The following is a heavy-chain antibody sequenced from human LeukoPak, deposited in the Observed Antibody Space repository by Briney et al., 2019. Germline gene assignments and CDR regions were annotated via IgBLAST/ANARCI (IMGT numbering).Heavy chain of an antibody. Sequence: SETLSLTXTVSGGSISSGSYYWSWIRQPAGKGLEWIGRIYTSGSTNYNPSLKSRVTISVDTSKNQFSLKLSSVTAADTAVYYCARSRGYSYGAYWGQGTLVTVSS. CDR2: IYTSGST. J-gene: IGHJ4*02. CDR3: ARSRGYSYGAY. D-gene: IGHD5-18*01. V-gene: IGHV4-61*02. CDR1: GGSISSGSYY.